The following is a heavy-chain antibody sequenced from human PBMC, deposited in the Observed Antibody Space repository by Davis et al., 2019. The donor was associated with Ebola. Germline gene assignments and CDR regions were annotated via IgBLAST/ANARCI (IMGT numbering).Heavy chain of an antibody. CDR1: GYTFAAHY. V-gene: IGHV1-2*06. CDR2: INPNFGGK. Sequence: AASVKVSCKASGYTFAAHYIHWVRQAPGQGLEWMGRINPNFGGKIYAQKFQGRVTMTRDTSISTAYMELSRLRSDDTAVYYCAKSHCSGGSCPYYFDFWGQGTQVTVSS. D-gene: IGHD2-15*01. CDR3: AKSHCSGGSCPYYFDF. J-gene: IGHJ4*02.